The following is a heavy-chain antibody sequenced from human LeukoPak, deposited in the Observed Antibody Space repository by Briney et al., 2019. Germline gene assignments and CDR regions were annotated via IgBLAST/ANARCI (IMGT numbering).Heavy chain of an antibody. Sequence: GSLRLSCAASGFTFSSYEMNWVRQAPGKGLEWVSYISSSGSTIYYADSVKGRFTISRDNAKNSLYLQMNSLRAEDTAVYYCARDPGLPRVLHYWGQGTLVTVSS. CDR1: GFTFSSYE. CDR3: ARDPGLPRVLHY. J-gene: IGHJ4*02. V-gene: IGHV3-48*03. D-gene: IGHD2-21*01. CDR2: ISSSGSTI.